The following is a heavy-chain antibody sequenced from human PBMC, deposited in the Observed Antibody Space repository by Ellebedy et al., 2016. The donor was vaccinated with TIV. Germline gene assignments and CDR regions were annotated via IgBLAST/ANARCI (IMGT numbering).Heavy chain of an antibody. D-gene: IGHD6-19*01. CDR2: IYYSGST. V-gene: IGHV4-61*01. J-gene: IGHJ4*02. CDR3: ARDTRAYSSGPLTL. Sequence: MPSETLSLTCTVSGGSISSSSYYWGWIRQPPGKGLEWIGYIYYSGSTNYNPSLKSRVTISVDTSKNQFSLKLSSVTAADTAVYYCARDTRAYSSGPLTLWGQGTLVTVSS. CDR1: GGSISSSSYY.